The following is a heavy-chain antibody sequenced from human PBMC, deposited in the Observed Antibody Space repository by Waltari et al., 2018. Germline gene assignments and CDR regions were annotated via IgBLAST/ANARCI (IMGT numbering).Heavy chain of an antibody. D-gene: IGHD2-15*01. V-gene: IGHV3-48*04. J-gene: IGHJ6*03. CDR2: ISSRSRTI. CDR1: GFTFSSYS. CDR3: ARDPDSRNTDYYMDV. Sequence: EVQLVESGGGLVQPGGSLRLSCAASGFTFSSYSMNWVRQAPGKGLEWVSYISSRSRTIYYADSVKGRFTISRDNAKNSLYLQMNSLRAEDTAVYYCARDPDSRNTDYYMDVWGKGTTVTVSS.